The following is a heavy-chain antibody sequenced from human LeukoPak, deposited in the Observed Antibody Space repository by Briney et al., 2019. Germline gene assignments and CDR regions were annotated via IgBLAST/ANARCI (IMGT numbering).Heavy chain of an antibody. CDR2: FDSDSSET. CDR1: GFSLRDSS. CDR3: ATSRNLFGELFNGVDV. J-gene: IGHJ6*02. Sequence: ASVKVSCKISGFSLRDSSMHWVRQGPGKGLEWMGGFDSDSSETIYAQNFQGRVTLTEDTDTATAYMELKSLRSEDTATYYCATSRNLFGELFNGVDVWGQGTAVTVSS. V-gene: IGHV1-24*01. D-gene: IGHD3-10*01.